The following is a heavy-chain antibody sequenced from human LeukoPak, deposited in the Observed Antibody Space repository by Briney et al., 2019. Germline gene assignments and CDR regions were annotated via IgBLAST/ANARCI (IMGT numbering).Heavy chain of an antibody. CDR3: ARKQLAYYYCGMDV. CDR1: GGSFSGYY. J-gene: IGHJ6*02. D-gene: IGHD1-1*01. CDR2: INHSGST. Sequence: SETLSLTCAVYGGSFSGYYWSWIRQPPGKGLEWIGEINHSGSTNYNPSLKSRVTISVDTSKNQFSLKLSSVTAADTAVYYCARKQLAYYYCGMDVWGQGTTVTVSS. V-gene: IGHV4-34*01.